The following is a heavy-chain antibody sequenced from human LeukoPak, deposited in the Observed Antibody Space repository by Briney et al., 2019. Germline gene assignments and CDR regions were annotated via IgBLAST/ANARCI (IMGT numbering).Heavy chain of an antibody. J-gene: IGHJ4*02. V-gene: IGHV3-23*01. CDR1: GFSFDTYA. D-gene: IGHD2-21*02. CDR2: ISDTGRKR. CDR3: AKDHDNGDYYYYFDS. Sequence: PGGSLRLSCVASGFSFDTYAMSWVSQPPGKGLEWDSGISDTGRKRHYTDSVKGRFTISRDNSKNTLHLQMNSLRAEDTALYFCAKDHDNGDYYYYFDSWGQGTLVTVSS.